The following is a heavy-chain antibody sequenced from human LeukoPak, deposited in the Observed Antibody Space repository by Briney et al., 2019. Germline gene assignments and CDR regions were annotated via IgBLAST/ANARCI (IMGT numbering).Heavy chain of an antibody. V-gene: IGHV1-18*01. Sequence: ASVMVSCKASGYTFTSYGISWVRQAPGQGLEWMGWISPYNGNTNYAQNFQGRVTMTTDTSTSTGYMELRSLRSDDTAVYYCARDVGSGWFRFDYWGQGTLVTLSS. J-gene: IGHJ4*02. CDR3: ARDVGSGWFRFDY. D-gene: IGHD6-19*01. CDR2: ISPYNGNT. CDR1: GYTFTSYG.